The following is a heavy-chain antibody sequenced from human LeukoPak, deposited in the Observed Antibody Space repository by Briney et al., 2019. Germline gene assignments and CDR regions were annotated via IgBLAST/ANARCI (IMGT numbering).Heavy chain of an antibody. CDR1: AGSISSYY. Sequence: PSETLSLTCTVSAGSISSYYWSWIRQPPGKGLEWIAYINYSGSTNYSPSLKSRVTVSLDTSKNQFSLKLSSVTAADTAVYYCAGSRRVTGDGTFDYWGQGTLVTVSS. D-gene: IGHD7-27*01. J-gene: IGHJ4*02. V-gene: IGHV4-59*08. CDR3: AGSRRVTGDGTFDY. CDR2: INYSGST.